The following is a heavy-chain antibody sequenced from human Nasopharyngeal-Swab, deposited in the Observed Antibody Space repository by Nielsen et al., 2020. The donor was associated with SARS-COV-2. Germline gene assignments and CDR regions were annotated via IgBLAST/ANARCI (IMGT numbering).Heavy chain of an antibody. Sequence: GGSLRLSCAASGFTFSSYSMNWVRQAPGKGLEWVSSISSSSSYIYYADSVKGRFTISRDNAKNSLYPQMNSLRAEDTAVYYCARVSGTQSIYYYGMDVWGQGTTVTVSS. CDR1: GFTFSSYS. V-gene: IGHV3-21*01. CDR3: ARVSGTQSIYYYGMDV. J-gene: IGHJ6*02. CDR2: ISSSSSYI. D-gene: IGHD1-1*01.